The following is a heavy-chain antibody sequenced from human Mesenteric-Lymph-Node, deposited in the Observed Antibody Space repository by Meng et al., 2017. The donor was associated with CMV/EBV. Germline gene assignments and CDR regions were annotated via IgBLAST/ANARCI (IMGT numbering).Heavy chain of an antibody. D-gene: IGHD6-6*01. CDR3: ARDQYSSSYYGMDV. CDR1: GFTLSSYS. J-gene: IGHJ6*02. CDR2: ISSSGSYI. V-gene: IGHV3-21*01. Sequence: GGSLKISCAASGFTLSSYSMNWVRQAPGKGLEWVSSISSSGSYISYADSVKGRFTISRDNAKNSLYLQMNSLRAEDTAVYYCARDQYSSSYYGMDVWGQGTTVTVSS.